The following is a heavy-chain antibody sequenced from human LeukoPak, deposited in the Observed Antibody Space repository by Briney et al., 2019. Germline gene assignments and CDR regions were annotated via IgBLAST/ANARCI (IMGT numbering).Heavy chain of an antibody. V-gene: IGHV4-59*01. CDR3: ARVWGVTDFYDNRGAFDI. CDR2: IYYSGST. J-gene: IGHJ3*02. CDR1: GGSISSYY. D-gene: IGHD3-22*01. Sequence: SETLSLTCTVSGGSISSYYWSWIRQPPGKGLEWIGYIYYSGSTNYNPSLKSRVTISVDTSKNQFSLKLSSVTAADTAVYYCARVWGVTDFYDNRGAFDIWGQGTMVTVSS.